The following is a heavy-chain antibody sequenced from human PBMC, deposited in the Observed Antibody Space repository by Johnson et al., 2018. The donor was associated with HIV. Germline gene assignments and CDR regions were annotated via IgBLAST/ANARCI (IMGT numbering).Heavy chain of an antibody. CDR3: AKGMGLSIGELSDAFHF. CDR1: GFTFSSYG. V-gene: IGHV3-33*06. CDR2: IWYDGNNK. Sequence: QVQLVESGGGVVQPGKSLRLSCVASGFTFSSYGMHWVRQTPGKGLQWVANIWYDGNNKYYADSVKGRFTISRDNSKNTLNLQMNSLRPEDTAVYYCAKGMGLSIGELSDAFHFWGLGTVVTVSS. J-gene: IGHJ3*01. D-gene: IGHD3-10*01.